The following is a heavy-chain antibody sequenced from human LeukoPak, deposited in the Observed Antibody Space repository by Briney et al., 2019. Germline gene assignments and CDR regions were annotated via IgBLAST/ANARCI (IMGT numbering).Heavy chain of an antibody. J-gene: IGHJ4*02. Sequence: SETLSLTCTVSGGSISSGGYSWSWIRQHPGKGLEWIGYIYYSGSTYYNPSLKSRVTISVDTSKNQFSLKLSSVTAADTAVYYCARHSGSYPFDYWGQGTLVTVSS. CDR1: GGSISSGGYS. D-gene: IGHD1-26*01. V-gene: IGHV4-31*03. CDR3: ARHSGSYPFDY. CDR2: IYYSGST.